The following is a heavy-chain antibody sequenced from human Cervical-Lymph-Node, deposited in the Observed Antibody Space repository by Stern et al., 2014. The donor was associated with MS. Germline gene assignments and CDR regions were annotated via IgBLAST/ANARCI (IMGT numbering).Heavy chain of an antibody. CDR1: GGSISSGGYY. V-gene: IGHV4-31*03. CDR3: ARIKIGWFGELFDX. Sequence: QLQLHESGPGLVPPSPTLSLTCTVSGGSISSGGYYWSWIHQHPGQGLECIGYIYYSGSTYYNPSLKSRVTISVDTSKNQFSLKLSSVTAADTAVYYCARIKIGWFGELFDXWGQGTLVTVSS. J-gene: IGHJ4*02. CDR2: IYYSGST. D-gene: IGHD3-10*01.